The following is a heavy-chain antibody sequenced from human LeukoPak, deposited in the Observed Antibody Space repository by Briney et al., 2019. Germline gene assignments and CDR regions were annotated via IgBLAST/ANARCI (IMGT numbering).Heavy chain of an antibody. CDR2: IIPIFGTA. D-gene: IGHD2-15*01. Sequence: GASVKVSCTASGGTFSSYAISWVRQAPGQGLEWMGGIIPIFGTANYAQKFQGRVTITADESTSTAYMELSSLRSEDTAVYYCASCSGGSCYPPACYYYGMDVWGRGTTVTVSS. CDR3: ASCSGGSCYPPACYYYGMDV. V-gene: IGHV1-69*13. CDR1: GGTFSSYA. J-gene: IGHJ6*02.